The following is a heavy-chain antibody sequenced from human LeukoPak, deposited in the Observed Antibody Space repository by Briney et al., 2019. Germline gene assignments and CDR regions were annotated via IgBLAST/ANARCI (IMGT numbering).Heavy chain of an antibody. D-gene: IGHD6-19*01. Sequence: PEGSLRLSCAASGFTFSSYSMNWVRQAPGKGLEWVSYISSSSSTIYYADSVKGRFTISRDNAKNSLYLQMNSLRAEDTAVYYCARVRRWDYSSGAGLGSAFDIWGQGTMVTVSS. CDR1: GFTFSSYS. J-gene: IGHJ3*02. CDR3: ARVRRWDYSSGAGLGSAFDI. V-gene: IGHV3-48*01. CDR2: ISSSSSTI.